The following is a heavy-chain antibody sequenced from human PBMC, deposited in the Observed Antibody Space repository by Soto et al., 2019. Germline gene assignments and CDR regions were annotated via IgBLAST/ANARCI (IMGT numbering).Heavy chain of an antibody. CDR1: GFTFSNAW. CDR3: TTGYCSGGSCYSIDY. D-gene: IGHD2-15*01. V-gene: IGHV3-15*07. Sequence: PGGSLRLSCAASGFTFSNAWMNWVRQAPGKGLEWVGRIKSKTDGGTTDYAAPVKGRFTISRDDSKNTLYLQMNSLKTEDTAVYYCTTGYCSGGSCYSIDYWGQGTLVTVSS. CDR2: IKSKTDGGTT. J-gene: IGHJ4*02.